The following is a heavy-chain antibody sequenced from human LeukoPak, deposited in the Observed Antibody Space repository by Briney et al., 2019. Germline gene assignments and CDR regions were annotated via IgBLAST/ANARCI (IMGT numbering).Heavy chain of an antibody. Sequence: PGGSLRLSCAASGFTFTSYGMTWVRQAPGKGLEWVSSISSSSSYIYYSDSVKGRFTISRDNAKNSLYLQMNSLKADDTAVYYCTRRAGTGWRFDSWGQGTLVTVSS. CDR1: GFTFTSYG. CDR3: TRRAGTGWRFDS. J-gene: IGHJ4*02. CDR2: ISSSSSYI. D-gene: IGHD6-19*01. V-gene: IGHV3-21*01.